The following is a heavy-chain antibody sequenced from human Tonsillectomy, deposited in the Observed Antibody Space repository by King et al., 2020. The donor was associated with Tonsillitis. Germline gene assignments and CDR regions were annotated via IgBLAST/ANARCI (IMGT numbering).Heavy chain of an antibody. CDR1: GFTFSSYG. D-gene: IGHD3-10*01. CDR3: AKAGDGWFGDLPDS. Sequence: VQLVESGGGVVQPGGSLRLSCAASGFTFSSYGMHWVRQAPGKGLEGVAGISYDGSNKYYADSVKGRFTISRDNYKNSLYLQMNSLRAEDTAVYYCAKAGDGWFGDLPDSWGQGTLVTVSS. V-gene: IGHV3-30*18. CDR2: ISYDGSNK. J-gene: IGHJ4*02.